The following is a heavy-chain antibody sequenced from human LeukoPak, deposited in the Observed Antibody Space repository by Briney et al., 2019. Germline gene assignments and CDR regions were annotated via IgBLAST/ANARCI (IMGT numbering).Heavy chain of an antibody. Sequence: SASLSLTRTVSGGSISSYYWSWVRHPPGRWLGWRGYIYYSGSTTYNPSLKDRVTLSVDTSNNPCSRKLSSVTAGATAVYYCARHGLGAGGVTHDAFDIWGKGTLFDAFDMWGQGTMVTVSS. CDR2: IYYSGST. V-gene: IGHV4-59*08. J-gene: IGHJ3*02. CDR3: ARHGLGAGGVTHDAFDIWGKGTLFDAFDM. D-gene: IGHD3-16*01. CDR1: GGSISSYY.